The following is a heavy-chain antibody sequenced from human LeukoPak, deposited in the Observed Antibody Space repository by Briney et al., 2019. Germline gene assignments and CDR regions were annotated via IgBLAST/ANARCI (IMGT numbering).Heavy chain of an antibody. D-gene: IGHD2-2*03. CDR2: ISGGGGTT. V-gene: IGHV3-23*01. CDR3: AKGGYCSSTSCYYDAFDI. Sequence: PGGSLRLSCAASGFTFNNYAMTWVRQAPGKGLEWVSTISGGGGTTYYSDSVKGRFTISRDNSKNTLYLQMNSLRAEDTAVYYCAKGGYCSSTSCYYDAFDIWGQGTMVTVSS. CDR1: GFTFNNYA. J-gene: IGHJ3*02.